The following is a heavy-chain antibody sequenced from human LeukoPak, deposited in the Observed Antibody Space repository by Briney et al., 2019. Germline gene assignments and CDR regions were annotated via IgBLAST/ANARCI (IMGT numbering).Heavy chain of an antibody. V-gene: IGHV3-21*01. J-gene: IGHJ6*03. CDR3: ARETIPLSVPDGSGSYYYYYYMDV. CDR1: GFTFSDYS. D-gene: IGHD3-22*01. Sequence: GGSLRLSCAASGFTFSDYSLNWVRQAPGKGLEWVSSFGSSGDFIYYADSVKGRFTISSDNAKKSLFLEMNSLRAEDTALYFCARETIPLSVPDGSGSYYYYYYMDVWGKGTTVTVSS. CDR2: FGSSGDFI.